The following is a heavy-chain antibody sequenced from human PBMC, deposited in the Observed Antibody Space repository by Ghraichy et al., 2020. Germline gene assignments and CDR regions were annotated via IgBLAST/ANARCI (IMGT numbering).Heavy chain of an antibody. J-gene: IGHJ4*02. Sequence: GESQNISCAASGFTFSSYWMHWVRQAPGKGLVWVSRIESDGSTTSYAESVKGRFTISRDNAKNTLYLQMNSLRAEDTAVYYCARRGYCSSTTCPAFDYWGQGTLVTVSS. CDR3: ARRGYCSSTTCPAFDY. D-gene: IGHD2-2*01. CDR2: IESDGSTT. CDR1: GFTFSSYW. V-gene: IGHV3-74*01.